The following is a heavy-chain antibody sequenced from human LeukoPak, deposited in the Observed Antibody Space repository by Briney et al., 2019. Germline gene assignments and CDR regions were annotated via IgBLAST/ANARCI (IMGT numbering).Heavy chain of an antibody. CDR1: GFTFIRYW. J-gene: IGHJ4*02. Sequence: PGGSLRLSCVVAGFTFIRYWISWVRQAPGKGLEWLDSIKQDGDEKSCVDSVTGRFTISRDNAKNSLYLQMNSLRAEDTAVYYCASHDYGDYASFDYWGQGTLVTVSP. D-gene: IGHD4-17*01. CDR3: ASHDYGDYASFDY. V-gene: IGHV3-7*03. CDR2: IKQDGDEK.